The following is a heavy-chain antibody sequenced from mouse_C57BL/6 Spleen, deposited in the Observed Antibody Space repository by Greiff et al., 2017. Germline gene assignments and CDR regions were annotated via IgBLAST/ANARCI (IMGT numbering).Heavy chain of an antibody. J-gene: IGHJ3*01. D-gene: IGHD1-1*01. Sequence: QVQLQQPGAELVMPGASVKLSCKASGYTFTSYWMHWVKQRPGQGLEWIGEIDPSDSYTNYNQKFKGKSTLTVDKSSSTAYMQLSSLTSEDSAVYYGARSYYGSSYWFAYWGQGTLVTVSA. CDR2: IDPSDSYT. CDR1: GYTFTSYW. V-gene: IGHV1-69*01. CDR3: ARSYYGSSYWFAY.